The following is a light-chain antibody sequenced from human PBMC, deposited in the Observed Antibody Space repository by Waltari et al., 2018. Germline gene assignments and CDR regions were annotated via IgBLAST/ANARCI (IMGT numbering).Light chain of an antibody. CDR3: QQRTDRPPVT. CDR1: QSVSVY. J-gene: IGKJ1*01. V-gene: IGKV3-11*01. Sequence: EVVLTQSPATLSLSPGDRATLPRRASQSVSVYLAWYQQKPGQAPRLLIYDASDRATGVPARFSGSGSGTDFTLTISSLEPEDFAVYYCQQRTDRPPVTFGQGTRVEMK. CDR2: DAS.